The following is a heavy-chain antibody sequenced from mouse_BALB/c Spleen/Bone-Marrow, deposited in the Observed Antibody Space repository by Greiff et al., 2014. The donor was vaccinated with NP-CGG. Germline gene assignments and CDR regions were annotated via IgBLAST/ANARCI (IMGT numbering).Heavy chain of an antibody. D-gene: IGHD1-2*01. CDR2: IWADGST. Sequence: QVQLKDSGPGLVAPSQSLSLTCTVSGVLFTNYGVHWGRQPPGKGLEWLGVIWADGSTNYNSALMSRLSISKDNSKSQVFFKMNSLQTDDTAMYYCARITTATGAMDYWGQGTSVTVSS. V-gene: IGHV2-9*02. CDR3: ARITTATGAMDY. CDR1: GVLFTNYG. J-gene: IGHJ4*01.